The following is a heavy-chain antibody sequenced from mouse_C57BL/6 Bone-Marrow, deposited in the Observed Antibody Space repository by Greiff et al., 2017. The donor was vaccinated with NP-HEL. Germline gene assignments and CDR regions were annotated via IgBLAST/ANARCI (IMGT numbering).Heavy chain of an antibody. Sequence: EVQVVESGGGLVKPGGSLKLSCAASGFTFSSYAMSWVRQTPEKRLEWVATISDGGSYTYYPDNVKGRFTISRDNAKNNLYLQMSHLKAEDTAMYYCARDRDDYDGFAYWGQGTLVTVSA. V-gene: IGHV5-4*01. D-gene: IGHD2-4*01. CDR3: ARDRDDYDGFAY. CDR2: ISDGGSYT. J-gene: IGHJ3*01. CDR1: GFTFSSYA.